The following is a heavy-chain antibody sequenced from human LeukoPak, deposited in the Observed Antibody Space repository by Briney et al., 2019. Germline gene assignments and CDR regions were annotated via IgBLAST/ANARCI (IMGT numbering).Heavy chain of an antibody. Sequence: AGRSLRLSCAASGFTFSSYAMHWVRQAPGKGLEWVAVISYDGSNKYYADSVKGRFTISRDNSKNTLYLQMNSLRAEDTAVYYCARDHQWEPSYYFDYWGQGTLVTVSS. J-gene: IGHJ4*02. CDR1: GFTFSSYA. CDR2: ISYDGSNK. D-gene: IGHD1-26*01. CDR3: ARDHQWEPSYYFDY. V-gene: IGHV3-30*04.